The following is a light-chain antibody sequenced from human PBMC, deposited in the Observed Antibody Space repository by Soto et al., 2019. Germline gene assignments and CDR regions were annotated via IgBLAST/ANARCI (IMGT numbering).Light chain of an antibody. V-gene: IGKV3-20*01. J-gene: IGKJ1*01. CDR2: GAS. Sequence: EIVLTQSPGTLSLSPGERATLSCRASQSVSSSYLAWYQQKPGQAPRLLIYGASSRPTGIPDRFSDSGSGTDFTLTISRLEPEDFAVYYCQQYGSSPWTFGQGTKVEIK. CDR3: QQYGSSPWT. CDR1: QSVSSSY.